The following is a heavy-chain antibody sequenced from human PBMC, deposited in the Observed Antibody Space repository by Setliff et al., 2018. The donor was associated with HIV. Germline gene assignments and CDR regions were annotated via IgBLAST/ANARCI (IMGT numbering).Heavy chain of an antibody. J-gene: IGHJ6*03. CDR1: GGSISSSSYY. V-gene: IGHV4-39*01. D-gene: IGHD6-13*01. CDR2: IYYSGST. Sequence: SETLSLTCTVSGGSISSSSYYWGWIRQPPGKGLEWIGSIYYSGSTYANTSHKSRVTISVDTSKNQFSLNLSSVTAADTAVYYCVGSTIAAAVYYYYYYMDVWGKGTTVTVSS. CDR3: VGSTIAAAVYYYYYYMDV.